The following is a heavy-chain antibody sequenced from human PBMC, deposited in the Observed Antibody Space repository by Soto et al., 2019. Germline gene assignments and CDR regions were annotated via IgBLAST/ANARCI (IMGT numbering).Heavy chain of an antibody. Sequence: GGSLRLSCGASGLTVSHNYMAWVRQAPEMGLEWVSILYTEGTTYYADSVKGRFTISRDSSKNTLFLQMDSLRAEDTAVYYCVRPRPSGENYGMDVWGQGTKVTVYS. CDR1: GLTVSHNY. J-gene: IGHJ6*02. CDR3: VRPRPSGENYGMDV. D-gene: IGHD3-16*01. CDR2: LYTEGTT. V-gene: IGHV3-53*01.